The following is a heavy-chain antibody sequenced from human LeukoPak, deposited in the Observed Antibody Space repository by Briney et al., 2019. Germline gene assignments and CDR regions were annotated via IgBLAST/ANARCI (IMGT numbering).Heavy chain of an antibody. D-gene: IGHD3-22*01. CDR3: ARERLGYYYDSSGYYAFDY. V-gene: IGHV4-34*01. J-gene: IGHJ4*02. CDR1: GGSFSGYY. Sequence: SETLSLTCAVYGGSFSGYYWSWIRQPPGKGLEWIGEINHSGSTNYNPSLKSRVTISVDTSKNQFSLKLSSVTAADTAVYYCARERLGYYYDSSGYYAFDYWGQGTLVTVSS. CDR2: INHSGST.